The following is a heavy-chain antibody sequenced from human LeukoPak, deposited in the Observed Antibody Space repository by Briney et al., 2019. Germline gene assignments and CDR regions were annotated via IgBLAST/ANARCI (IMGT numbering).Heavy chain of an antibody. CDR1: GFTFSSYA. Sequence: GGSLRLSCAASGFTFSSYAMSWVRQAPGKGLEWVSAISGSGGSTYYADSVKGRFTISRDNSKNTLYLQMNSLRAEDTAVYYCAKDGCSSTSCYRNGFDYWGQGTLVTVSS. CDR3: AKDGCSSTSCYRNGFDY. D-gene: IGHD2-2*01. J-gene: IGHJ4*02. V-gene: IGHV3-23*01. CDR2: ISGSGGST.